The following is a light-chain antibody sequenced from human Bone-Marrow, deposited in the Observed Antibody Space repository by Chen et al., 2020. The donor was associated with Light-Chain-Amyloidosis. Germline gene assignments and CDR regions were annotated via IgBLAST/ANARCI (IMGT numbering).Light chain of an antibody. CDR2: DAS. Sequence: EIVSMQSPGTLSLSPGERATLSCRASQSVSSNFLAWYQQKPGQAPGLLIYDASSRATGIPDRFSGSGSGPDFTLTISRLEPEDFAVYYCQQYGSTPLTFGGGTKVEIK. CDR3: QQYGSTPLT. J-gene: IGKJ4*01. V-gene: IGKV3-20*01. CDR1: QSVSSNF.